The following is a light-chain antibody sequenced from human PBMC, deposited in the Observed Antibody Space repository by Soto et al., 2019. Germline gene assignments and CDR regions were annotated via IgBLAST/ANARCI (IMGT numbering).Light chain of an antibody. J-gene: IGKJ5*01. Sequence: EIVMRQSLASLSVSPGKRATLSGRASLSVSSNLAWYQQKPGQAPRLLIYGASTRATGIPARFSGSGSGTEFTLTISSLQSEDFAVYYCQQYNNWPPSITCGQGTRPEIK. V-gene: IGKV3-15*01. CDR3: QQYNNWPPSIT. CDR2: GAS. CDR1: LSVSSN.